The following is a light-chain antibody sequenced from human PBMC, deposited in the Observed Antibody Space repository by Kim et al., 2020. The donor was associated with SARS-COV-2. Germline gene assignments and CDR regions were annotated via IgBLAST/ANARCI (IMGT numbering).Light chain of an antibody. CDR1: SLRSYY. V-gene: IGLV3-19*01. J-gene: IGLJ1*01. CDR3: ISRGTDGPHNSV. Sequence: SSELTQDPAVSVALGQTVRITCQGDSLRSYYASWYQQKPGQAPLLVIYGKTNRPSGIPDRFSGSSSGNTASLTITGAQAEDEADYYCISRGTDGPHNSVF. CDR2: GKT.